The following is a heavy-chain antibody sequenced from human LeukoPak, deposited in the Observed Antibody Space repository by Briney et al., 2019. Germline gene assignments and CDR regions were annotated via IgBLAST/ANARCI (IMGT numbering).Heavy chain of an antibody. J-gene: IGHJ4*02. V-gene: IGHV4-38-2*02. CDR3: AKAPDFWSGYYFDY. CDR2: IYHSGST. D-gene: IGHD3-3*01. Sequence: ASETLSLTCTVSGYSISSGYYWGWIRQPPGKWLEWIGSIYHSGSTYYNPSLKSRVTISVDTSKNQFSLKLSSVTAADTAVYYCAKAPDFWSGYYFDYWGQGTLVTVSS. CDR1: GYSISSGYY.